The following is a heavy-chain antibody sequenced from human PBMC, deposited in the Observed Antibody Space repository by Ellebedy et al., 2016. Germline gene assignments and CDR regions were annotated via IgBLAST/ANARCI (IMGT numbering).Heavy chain of an antibody. J-gene: IGHJ6*03. D-gene: IGHD3-3*01. V-gene: IGHV4-34*01. CDR2: INHSGST. Sequence: SETLSLXCAVYGGSFSGYYWSWIRQPPGKGLEWIGEINHSGSTNYNPSLKSRVTISVDTSKNQFSLKLSSVTAADTAVYYCARGGFRSTIFGVVIIEGYYYYYMDVWGKGTTVTVSS. CDR1: GGSFSGYY. CDR3: ARGGFRSTIFGVVIIEGYYYYYMDV.